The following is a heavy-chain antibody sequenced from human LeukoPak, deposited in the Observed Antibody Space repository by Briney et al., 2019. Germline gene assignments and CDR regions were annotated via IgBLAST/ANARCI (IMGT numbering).Heavy chain of an antibody. V-gene: IGHV4-61*08. CDR3: ARVGYSSSWHLGSWFDP. CDR2: IYYSGST. D-gene: IGHD6-13*01. CDR1: GGSISSSGYY. J-gene: IGHJ5*02. Sequence: SETLSLTCTVSGGSISSSGYYWRWIRQPPGKGLEWIGYIYYSGSTNYNPSLKSRVTISVDTSKNQFSLKLSSVTAADTAVYYCARVGYSSSWHLGSWFDPWGQGTLVTVSS.